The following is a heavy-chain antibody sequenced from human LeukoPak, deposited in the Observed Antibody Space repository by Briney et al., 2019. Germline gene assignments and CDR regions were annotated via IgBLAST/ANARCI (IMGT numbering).Heavy chain of an antibody. CDR1: GFTFRIYA. Sequence: PGGSLRLSCAASGFTFRIYAMSWVRQAPGKGLEWVSFIYSGGSTDYADSVKGRFSLSRDNSKNTLYLQMNSLRAEDTAVYYCARRGYGDYAPFDYWGQGTLVTVSS. V-gene: IGHV3-66*04. CDR2: IYSGGST. D-gene: IGHD4-17*01. CDR3: ARRGYGDYAPFDY. J-gene: IGHJ4*02.